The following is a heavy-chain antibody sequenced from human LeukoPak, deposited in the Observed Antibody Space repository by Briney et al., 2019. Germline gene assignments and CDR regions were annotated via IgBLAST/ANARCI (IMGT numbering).Heavy chain of an antibody. J-gene: IGHJ4*02. CDR2: ISAYNGNT. D-gene: IGHD3-3*01. V-gene: IGHV1-18*01. CDR1: GYTFTSYG. CDR3: ARIPGRTYYDFWSGYSAFDY. Sequence: ASVKVSCKASGYTFTSYGISWVRQAPGQGLEWMGRISAYNGNTNYAQKLQGRVTMTTDTSTSTAYMELRSLRSDDTAVYYCARIPGRTYYDFWSGYSAFDYWGQGTLVTVSS.